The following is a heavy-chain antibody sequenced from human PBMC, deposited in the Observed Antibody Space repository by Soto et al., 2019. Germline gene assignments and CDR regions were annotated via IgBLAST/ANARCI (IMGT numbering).Heavy chain of an antibody. CDR2: IKQDGSEK. V-gene: IGHV3-7*01. CDR1: GFTFSSYW. Sequence: GGSLRLSCVASGFTFSSYWMSWVRQAPGKGLEWVASIKQDGSEKYYVDSVKGRFTISRDNAKNSLYLQMNGLRAEDTAVYYCARGLSSGWYKYYFDFWGQGTLVTVSS. CDR3: ARGLSSGWYKYYFDF. D-gene: IGHD6-19*01. J-gene: IGHJ4*02.